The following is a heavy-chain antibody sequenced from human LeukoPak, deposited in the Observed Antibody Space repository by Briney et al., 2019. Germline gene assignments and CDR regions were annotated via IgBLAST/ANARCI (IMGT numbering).Heavy chain of an antibody. CDR1: GDSFSSSSHY. D-gene: IGHD4-17*01. Sequence: SETLSLTCTVSGDSFSSSSHYWGWLRQPPGRGLEWIGSIRNSGNTYYSPSLKSRVTISVDTSKNQFSLKLSSVAAADTAVYYCARHVYGEYGPGDYWGQGILVTVSS. J-gene: IGHJ4*02. CDR2: IRNSGNT. V-gene: IGHV4-39*01. CDR3: ARHVYGEYGPGDY.